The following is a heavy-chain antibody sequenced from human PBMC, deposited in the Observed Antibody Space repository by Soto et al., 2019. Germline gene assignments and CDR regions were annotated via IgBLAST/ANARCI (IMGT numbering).Heavy chain of an antibody. D-gene: IGHD3-22*01. CDR1: GDSIRNRNYY. Sequence: SSETLSLTCTVFGDSIRNRNYYWGWIRQPPGKGLEWIVSRYDDGSTFYNPSLKGRISVFIDTSKKQFSLKMTSVTAADKAVYYCAREYSLAVVAPGYWGQGTLVTVSS. V-gene: IGHV4-39*02. J-gene: IGHJ4*02. CDR3: AREYSLAVVAPGY. CDR2: RYDDGST.